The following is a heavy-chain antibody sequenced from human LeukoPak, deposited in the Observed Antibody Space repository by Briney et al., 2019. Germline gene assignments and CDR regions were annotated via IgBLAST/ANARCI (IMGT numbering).Heavy chain of an antibody. Sequence: GGSLRLSYAASGFTFSDYYMSWIRQAPGKGLEWVSYISSSGSTIYYADSVKGRFTISRDNAKNSLYLQMNSLRAEDTAVYYCARDPTILDAFDIWGQGTMVTVSS. CDR2: ISSSGSTI. D-gene: IGHD1-26*01. CDR1: GFTFSDYY. J-gene: IGHJ3*02. CDR3: ARDPTILDAFDI. V-gene: IGHV3-11*01.